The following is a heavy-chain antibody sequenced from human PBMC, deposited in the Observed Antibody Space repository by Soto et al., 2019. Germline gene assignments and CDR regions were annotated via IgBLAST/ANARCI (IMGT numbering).Heavy chain of an antibody. V-gene: IGHV4-30-4*01. J-gene: IGHJ4*02. CDR3: ATMGTPATGLYFFDY. CDR2: ISYSGST. D-gene: IGHD2-15*01. Sequence: SETLSLTCAVSGGSISRSNWWSWVRQPPGKGLEWIGFISYSGSTYYSTSLKSRVTISVDTSKSQFSLNLSFVTAADTAVYYCATMGTPATGLYFFDYWGQGALVT. CDR1: GGSISRSNW.